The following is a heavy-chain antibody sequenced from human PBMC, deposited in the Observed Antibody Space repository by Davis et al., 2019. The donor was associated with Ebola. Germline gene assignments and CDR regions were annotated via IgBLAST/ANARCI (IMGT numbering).Heavy chain of an antibody. V-gene: IGHV1-8*01. CDR2: MNPNSGNT. CDR1: GYTFTSYD. Sequence: AASVKVSCKASGYTFTSYDINWVRQATGQGLEWMGWMNPNSGNTGYAQKFQGRVTMTRNTSISTAYMELSSLRSEDTAVYYCARRRFGLGWFDPWGQGTLVTVSS. D-gene: IGHD3-16*01. CDR3: ARRRFGLGWFDP. J-gene: IGHJ5*02.